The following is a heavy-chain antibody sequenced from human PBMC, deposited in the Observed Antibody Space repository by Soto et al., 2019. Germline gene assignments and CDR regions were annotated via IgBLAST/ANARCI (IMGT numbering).Heavy chain of an antibody. CDR2: ISYDGSNK. CDR3: AKDLGYCSSTSCPYYYGMDV. CDR1: GFTFSSYG. J-gene: IGHJ6*02. V-gene: IGHV3-30*18. Sequence: GGSLRLSCAASGFTFSSYGMHWVRQAPGKGLEWVAVISYDGSNKYYADSVKGRSTISRDNSKNTLYLQMNSLRAEDTAVYYCAKDLGYCSSTSCPYYYGMDVWGQGTTVTVSS. D-gene: IGHD2-2*01.